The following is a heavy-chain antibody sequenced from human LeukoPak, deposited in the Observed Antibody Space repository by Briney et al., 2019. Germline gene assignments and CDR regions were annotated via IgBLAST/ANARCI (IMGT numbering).Heavy chain of an antibody. D-gene: IGHD3-16*01. J-gene: IGHJ6*03. V-gene: IGHV3-48*01. CDR1: GFTFSSYS. Sequence: PGGSLRLSCAASGFTFSSYSMNWVRQAPGKGLEWVSYISSSSSTIYYADSVKGRFTISRDNAKNSLYLQMNSLRAEDTAVYYCARLMHDVLYYYYYMDVWGKGTTVTISS. CDR2: ISSSSSTI. CDR3: ARLMHDVLYYYYYMDV.